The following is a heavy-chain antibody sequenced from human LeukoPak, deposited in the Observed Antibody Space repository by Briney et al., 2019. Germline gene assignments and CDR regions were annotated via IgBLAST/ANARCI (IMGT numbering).Heavy chain of an antibody. CDR2: IGDSGSGT. CDR1: GFTFSSYA. D-gene: IGHD2-8*01. CDR3: AKDTSIGRYCTNGVCSPFDY. J-gene: IGHJ4*02. V-gene: IGHV3-23*01. Sequence: GGSLRLSCAASGFTFSSYAMSWVRQAPGKGLEWVSGIGDSGSGTYYADSVKGRFTISRDNSKNTLYLQMNSLRADDTAVYYCAKDTSIGRYCTNGVCSPFDYWGQGTLVTVSS.